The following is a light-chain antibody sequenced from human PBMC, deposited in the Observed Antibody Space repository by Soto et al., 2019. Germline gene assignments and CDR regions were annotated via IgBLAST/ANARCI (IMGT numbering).Light chain of an antibody. J-gene: IGKJ4*01. CDR2: AAS. V-gene: IGKV1-27*01. Sequence: DIQMTQSPSSLSASVGDRVTITCRASQGISTFLAWYQQKPGKVPKLLIYAASTLQSGVPSRFSGSGSGTDFTLTISSLQPEDVATYYCQNYYSVPLTFGGGPKVEIK. CDR1: QGISTF. CDR3: QNYYSVPLT.